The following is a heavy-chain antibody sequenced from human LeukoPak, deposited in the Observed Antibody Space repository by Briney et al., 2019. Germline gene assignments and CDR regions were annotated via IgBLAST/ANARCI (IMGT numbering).Heavy chain of an antibody. Sequence: ASVKVSCKASGGTFSSYAISWVRQAHGQGLEWMGRIIPIFGTANYAQKFQGRVTITTDESTSTAYMELSSLRSEDTAVYYCARDRALVRLYYFDYWGQGTLVTVSS. CDR3: ARDRALVRLYYFDY. V-gene: IGHV1-69*05. CDR1: GGTFSSYA. D-gene: IGHD6-13*01. J-gene: IGHJ4*02. CDR2: IIPIFGTA.